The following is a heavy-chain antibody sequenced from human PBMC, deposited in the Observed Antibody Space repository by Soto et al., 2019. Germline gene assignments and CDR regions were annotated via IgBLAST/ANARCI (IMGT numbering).Heavy chain of an antibody. J-gene: IGHJ4*02. Sequence: PGGSLRLSCAASGFTFSNAWMNWVRQAPGKGLEWVGRIKSKTDGGTTDYAAPVKGRFTISRDDSKNTLYLQMNSLKTEDTAVYYCTTDGPRPPLRYFDWLLDPARFWGQGTLVTVSS. CDR3: TTDGPRPPLRYFDWLLDPARF. D-gene: IGHD3-9*01. CDR2: IKSKTDGGTT. V-gene: IGHV3-15*07. CDR1: GFTFSNAW.